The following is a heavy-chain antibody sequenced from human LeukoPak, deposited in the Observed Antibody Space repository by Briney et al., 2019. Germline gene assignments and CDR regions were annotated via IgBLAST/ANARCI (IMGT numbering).Heavy chain of an antibody. J-gene: IGHJ4*02. CDR1: GFTFSDYY. V-gene: IGHV3-23*01. Sequence: GGSLGLSCAASGFTFSDYYMSWIRQAPGKGLEWVSAINENGDGADYADSVRGRFTISRDNSQNTLYQQMNSLRAEDTAIYYCAKRTGVTELHFDHWGQGTLVTVSS. D-gene: IGHD1-7*01. CDR3: AKRTGVTELHFDH. CDR2: INENGDGA.